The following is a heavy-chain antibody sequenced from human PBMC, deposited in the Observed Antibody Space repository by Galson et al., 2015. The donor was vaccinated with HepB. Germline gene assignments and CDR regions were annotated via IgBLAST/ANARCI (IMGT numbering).Heavy chain of an antibody. D-gene: IGHD3-3*01. Sequence: YLRLPCSTSGGTFDDCAMHWVRQAPGKGLEGVSGISWNSGSRGYSDSVKGRFSISIDNVKNSMYLQMNSLRAEDTALYYCAKAGGYDFWSGQDYYHYIDVWGKGTTVTVSS. CDR3: AKAGGYDFWSGQDYYHYIDV. CDR2: ISWNSGSR. V-gene: IGHV3-9*01. CDR1: GGTFDDCA. J-gene: IGHJ6*03.